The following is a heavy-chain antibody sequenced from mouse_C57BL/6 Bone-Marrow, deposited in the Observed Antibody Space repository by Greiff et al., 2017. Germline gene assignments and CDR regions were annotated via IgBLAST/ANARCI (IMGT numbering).Heavy chain of an antibody. V-gene: IGHV1-55*01. CDR1: GYTFTSYW. Sequence: QVQLQQPGAELVKPGASVKMSCKASGYTFTSYWITWVKQRPGQGLAWIGDIYPGSGSTNYNEKFKSKATLTVDTSSSTAYMQLSSLTSEDSAVYYCARSHYYGSSYDAMDYWGQGTSVTVSS. CDR3: ARSHYYGSSYDAMDY. J-gene: IGHJ4*01. D-gene: IGHD1-1*01. CDR2: IYPGSGST.